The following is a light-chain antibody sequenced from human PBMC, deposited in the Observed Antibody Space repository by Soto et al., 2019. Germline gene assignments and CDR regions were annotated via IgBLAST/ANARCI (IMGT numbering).Light chain of an antibody. CDR1: SSNIGSTT. Sequence: QSVLTQPPSASGTPGQRVTISCSGSSSNIGSTTANWYQHLPGTAPKLLIYSNNQRPSGVPDRFSGSKSGTSASLAIRGLQSEDEADYYCAAWDDSLNGWVFGGGTQLTVL. J-gene: IGLJ7*01. V-gene: IGLV1-44*01. CDR3: AAWDDSLNGWV. CDR2: SNN.